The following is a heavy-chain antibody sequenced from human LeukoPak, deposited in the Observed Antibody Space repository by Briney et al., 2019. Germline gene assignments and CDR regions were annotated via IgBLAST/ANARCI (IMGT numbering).Heavy chain of an antibody. D-gene: IGHD3-22*01. CDR3: ARDLRDSSGVAAV. CDR2: IYHGGST. V-gene: IGHV4-38-2*02. Sequence: PSETLSLTCAVSGYSISSGYYWGWIRQPPGKGLEWIGSIYHGGSTYYNPSFKSRVTISVDTSKNHFSLKLSSVTAADTAVYYCARDLRDSSGVAAVWGKGTTVTVSS. J-gene: IGHJ6*04. CDR1: GYSISSGYY.